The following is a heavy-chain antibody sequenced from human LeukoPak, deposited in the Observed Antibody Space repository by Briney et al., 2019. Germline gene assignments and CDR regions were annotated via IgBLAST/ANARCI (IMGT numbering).Heavy chain of an antibody. D-gene: IGHD6-19*01. V-gene: IGHV1-18*01. J-gene: IGHJ5*02. CDR3: ARETVAGAYELWFDP. Sequence: ASVKVSCKASGYTFTSYGISWVRQAPGQGLEWRGWISAYNGNTNYAQKLQGRVPMTTDTSTSTAYVELRSLRSDDSAVYYCARETVAGAYELWFDPWGQGTLVTVSS. CDR1: GYTFTSYG. CDR2: ISAYNGNT.